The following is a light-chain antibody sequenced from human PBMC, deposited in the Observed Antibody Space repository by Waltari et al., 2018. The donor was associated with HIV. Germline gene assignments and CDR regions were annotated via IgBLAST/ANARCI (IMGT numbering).Light chain of an antibody. Sequence: QSALTQPPSASGSPGQSVTISSTGTSRDVGGYNYVSWYQQHPGKAPKLMIYQVSKRPSGVPDRFSGSKSANTASLTVSGLQAEDEADYYCSSYAGSNNFVVFGGGTKLTVL. CDR2: QVS. J-gene: IGLJ2*01. CDR3: SSYAGSNNFVV. CDR1: SRDVGGYNY. V-gene: IGLV2-8*01.